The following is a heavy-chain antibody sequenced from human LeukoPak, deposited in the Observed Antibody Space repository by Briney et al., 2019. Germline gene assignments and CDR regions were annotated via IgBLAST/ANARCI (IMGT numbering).Heavy chain of an antibody. V-gene: IGHV3-30-3*01. J-gene: IGHJ4*02. CDR1: GFSFSSYA. D-gene: IGHD5-18*01. Sequence: GGSLRLSCAASGFSFSSYAVHWVRQAPGKGLEWVAVISYDGSNKYSADSVKGRFTISRDNSKNTLYLQMNSLRAEDTAVYYCARDRRGYTYGSDYWGQGTLVTVSS. CDR2: ISYDGSNK. CDR3: ARDRRGYTYGSDY.